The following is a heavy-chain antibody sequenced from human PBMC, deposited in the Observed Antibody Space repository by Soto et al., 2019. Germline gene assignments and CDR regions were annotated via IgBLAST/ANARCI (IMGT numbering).Heavy chain of an antibody. CDR2: IIPLFGTA. D-gene: IGHD5-18*01. V-gene: IGHV1-69*01. CDR3: ARDDTALFGVDV. Sequence: QVQLVQSGAEVKKPGSSVKVSCKTSGDTFSSYGISWVRQAPGQGLEWMGGIIPLFGTAHYAQKFQGRVKITADESTSTAYMELSSLRSDDTAIYDCARDDTALFGVDVWGQGTTVTVSS. CDR1: GDTFSSYG. J-gene: IGHJ6*02.